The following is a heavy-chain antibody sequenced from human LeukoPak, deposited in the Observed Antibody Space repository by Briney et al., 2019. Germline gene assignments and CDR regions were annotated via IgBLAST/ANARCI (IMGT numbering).Heavy chain of an antibody. D-gene: IGHD4-17*01. CDR2: IYHSGST. Sequence: SGTLPLTCAVSGGSISSSNWWSWVRQPPGKGLEWIGEIYHSGSTNYNPSLKSRVTISVDKSKNQFSLKLSSVTAADTAVYYCARSIYGDYLGDAFDIWGQGTMVTVSS. CDR3: ARSIYGDYLGDAFDI. CDR1: GGSISSSNW. J-gene: IGHJ3*02. V-gene: IGHV4-4*02.